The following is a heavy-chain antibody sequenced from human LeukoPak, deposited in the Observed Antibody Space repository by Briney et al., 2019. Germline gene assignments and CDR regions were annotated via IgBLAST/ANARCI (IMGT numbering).Heavy chain of an antibody. CDR3: ARSSSWYGPFDY. V-gene: IGHV3-48*03. Sequence: GGSLRLSCAASGFTSSSYEMNWVRQAPGKGLEWVSYISSSGSTIYYADSVKGRFTISRDNAKNSLYLQMNSLRAEDTAVYYCARSSSWYGPFDYWGQGTLVTVSS. CDR1: GFTSSSYE. D-gene: IGHD6-13*01. J-gene: IGHJ4*02. CDR2: ISSSGSTI.